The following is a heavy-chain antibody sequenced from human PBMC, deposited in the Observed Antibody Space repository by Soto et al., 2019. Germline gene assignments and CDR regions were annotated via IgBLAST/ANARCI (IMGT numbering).Heavy chain of an antibody. Sequence: QLHLVQSGAVVKKPGASVTVSCSASGYPVTAYYMHWVRQAPGRGLEWMGGINPATGAAKYTQTFQGRVTMTRDTSTSTVFMDLSGLTSEDPAVFYCARGGGVGVAGSAAFDMWGQGTVVTVSS. J-gene: IGHJ3*02. CDR2: INPATGAA. D-gene: IGHD3-3*01. CDR1: GYPVTAYY. CDR3: ARGGGVGVAGSAAFDM. V-gene: IGHV1-2*02.